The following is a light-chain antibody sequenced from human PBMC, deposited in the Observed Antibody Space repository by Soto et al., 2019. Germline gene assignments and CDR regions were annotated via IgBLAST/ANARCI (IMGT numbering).Light chain of an antibody. CDR3: QQSYSTPPGT. CDR1: QCIRSY. V-gene: IGKV1-39*01. CDR2: DAS. Sequence: DIQLTQSPSSLSSSVGDKVTITCRASQCIRSYLNWVQQRPGQAPRLLIYDASSLHAGVPSRFSGSGSGTDFSLTISSLQPEDIATYYCQQSYSTPPGTFGQGTKWIS. J-gene: IGKJ1*01.